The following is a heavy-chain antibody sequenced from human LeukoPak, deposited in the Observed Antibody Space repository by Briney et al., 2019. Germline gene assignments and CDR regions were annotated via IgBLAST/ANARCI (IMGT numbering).Heavy chain of an antibody. CDR1: GFTFSIYS. J-gene: IGHJ3*02. CDR3: ARDRLPFDSSGSDAFDI. Sequence: GGSLRLSCAASGFTFSIYSMNWVRQAPEKGLEWVSSISSSSSYIYYADSGKGRFTISRDNAKNSLCLQMNSLRAEDTAVYYCARDRLPFDSSGSDAFDIWGQGTMVTVSS. V-gene: IGHV3-21*01. CDR2: ISSSSSYI. D-gene: IGHD3-22*01.